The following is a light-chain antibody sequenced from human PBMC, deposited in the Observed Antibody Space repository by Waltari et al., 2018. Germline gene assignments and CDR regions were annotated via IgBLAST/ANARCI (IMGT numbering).Light chain of an antibody. V-gene: IGKV1-5*01. CDR3: QQYNSYPWT. Sequence: DLQMTQSPSTLSASVGDRVTITCRASQSISNWLAWYQQKPGKAPDLLIYDASSLQSGVPSRFSGSGSGTEFTLTISSLQPDDFATYYCQQYNSYPWTFGQGTKVEIK. J-gene: IGKJ1*01. CDR1: QSISNW. CDR2: DAS.